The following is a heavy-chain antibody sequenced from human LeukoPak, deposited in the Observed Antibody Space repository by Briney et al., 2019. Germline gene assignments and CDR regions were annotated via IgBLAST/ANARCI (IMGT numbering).Heavy chain of an antibody. D-gene: IGHD6-6*01. CDR1: GFIFSDYG. J-gene: IGHJ4*02. CDR2: ISYDGNKK. Sequence: GTSLRLSCAASGFIFSDYGMHWVRQTPGKGLEWVAVISYDGNKKYYADSVKGRFTISRDNSKNTLYVQMNSLSAEDTAVYYCAKDRLGRRIAAPQYRGQGTLVTVSS. V-gene: IGHV3-30*18. CDR3: AKDRLGRRIAAPQY.